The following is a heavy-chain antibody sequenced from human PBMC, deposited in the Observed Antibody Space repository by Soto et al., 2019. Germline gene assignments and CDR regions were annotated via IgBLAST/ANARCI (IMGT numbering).Heavy chain of an antibody. CDR1: GCTFISNS. D-gene: IGHD1-26*01. CDR3: TRHWLATREFDY. V-gene: IGHV3-21*01. CDR2: ISSSSGHI. J-gene: IGHJ4*02. Sequence: GGSLRRSCAASGCTFISNSMNWVREAPGKGMKWVSSISSSSGHIYYADSLKGRFTISRENAKNSLYLQMNSLRAEDTAVYYCTRHWLATREFDYWGQGTLVTVS.